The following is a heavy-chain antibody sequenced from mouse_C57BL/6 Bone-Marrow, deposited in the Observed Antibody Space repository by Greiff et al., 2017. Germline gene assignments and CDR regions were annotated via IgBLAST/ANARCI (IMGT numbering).Heavy chain of an antibody. CDR3: ARGAPLKPYDYDAWFAY. Sequence: EVQLQQSGPELVKPGASVKISCKASGYSFTDYNMNWVKQSNGKSLEWIGVINPNYGTTSYNQKFKGKATLTVDQSSSTAYMQLNSLTSEDSAVYYCARGAPLKPYDYDAWFAYWGQGTLVTVSA. CDR2: INPNYGTT. D-gene: IGHD2-4*01. V-gene: IGHV1-39*01. CDR1: GYSFTDYN. J-gene: IGHJ3*01.